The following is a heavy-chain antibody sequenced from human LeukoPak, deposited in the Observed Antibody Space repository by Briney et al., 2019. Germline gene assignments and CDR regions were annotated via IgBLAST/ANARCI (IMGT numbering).Heavy chain of an antibody. D-gene: IGHD6-19*01. CDR3: TKTLYSSGWADAFDI. CDR1: GFTFSSYW. V-gene: IGHV3-7*03. Sequence: PGGSLRLSCAASGFTFSSYWMSWVRQAPGKGLEWVANIKQDGSEKYYVDSVKGRFTISRDNAKNSLYLQMNSLRAEDTAVYYCTKTLYSSGWADAFDIWGQGTMVTVSS. CDR2: IKQDGSEK. J-gene: IGHJ3*02.